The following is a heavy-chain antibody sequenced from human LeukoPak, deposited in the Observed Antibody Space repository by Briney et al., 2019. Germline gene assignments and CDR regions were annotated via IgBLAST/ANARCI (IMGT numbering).Heavy chain of an antibody. V-gene: IGHV4-31*03. CDR3: ARVPERDYGDYGTDFDY. CDR2: IYYSGST. CDR1: GGSISSGGYY. Sequence: SQTLSLTCTVSGGSISSGGYYWSSIREHPGKGLEWIGYIYYSGSTYYNPSLRSRVTISVHTSKNPSSLKLRSVTAADTAVYYCARVPERDYGDYGTDFDYWGQGTLVTVSS. D-gene: IGHD4-17*01. J-gene: IGHJ4*02.